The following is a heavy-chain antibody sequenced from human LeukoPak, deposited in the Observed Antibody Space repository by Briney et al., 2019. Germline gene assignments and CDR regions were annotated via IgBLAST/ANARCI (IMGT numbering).Heavy chain of an antibody. D-gene: IGHD5-18*01. CDR1: GFTFSSYA. J-gene: IGHJ4*02. V-gene: IGHV3-23*01. CDR3: AKDFRSSGYSYGYDY. Sequence: PGGSLRLSCAASGFTFSSYAMSWVRQAPGKGLEWVSAISGSGGSTYYADSVKGRFTISRDNSKTTLYLQMNSLRAEDTAVYYCAKDFRSSGYSYGYDYWGQGTLVTVSS. CDR2: ISGSGGST.